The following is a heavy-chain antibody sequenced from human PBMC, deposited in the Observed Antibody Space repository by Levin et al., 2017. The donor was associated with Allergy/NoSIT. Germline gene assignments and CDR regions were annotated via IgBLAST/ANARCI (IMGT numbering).Heavy chain of an antibody. CDR2: IWWNGDNK. V-gene: IGHV3-33*01. CDR1: GFPFGDYG. J-gene: IGHJ4*02. D-gene: IGHD1-7*01. Sequence: LSLTCAASGFPFGDYGMHWVRQAPGKGLQWVAVIWWNGDNKFYGDSVKGRFSISRDNSKNTLSLQMNSLRGDDTAVYFCARANRNWDYVEDGPNFDYWGRGTLVTVSS. CDR3: ARANRNWDYVEDGPNFDY.